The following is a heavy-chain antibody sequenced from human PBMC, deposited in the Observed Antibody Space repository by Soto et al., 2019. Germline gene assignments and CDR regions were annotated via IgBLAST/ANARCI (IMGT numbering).Heavy chain of an antibody. J-gene: IGHJ6*02. CDR1: GGSVSDYA. V-gene: IGHV1-69*06. D-gene: IGHD3-3*01. Sequence: QVHLVQSGTQVKKPGSSVRVSCRASGGSVSDYAINWVRQAPGQGLEWVGGIVPLFERTEYAQSLQGRVTITTDKFKTIFYMELNSLTYEDTAVYYCARPGIEKSGYFSTHNYGMDLWGPGTTVTVSS. CDR3: ARPGIEKSGYFSTHNYGMDL. CDR2: IVPLFERT.